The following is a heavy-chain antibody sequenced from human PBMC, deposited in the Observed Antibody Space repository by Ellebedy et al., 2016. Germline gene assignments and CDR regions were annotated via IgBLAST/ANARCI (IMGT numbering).Heavy chain of an antibody. CDR1: GFTFSSYV. D-gene: IGHD4-17*01. Sequence: GGSLRLXXPASGFTFSSYVMSWVRQAPGKGLKWVSGISRSGDSTYYADSVKGRFTISRDNPKNTLYLQMNSLRAEDTAVYYCAKDRDDDGDYVFDSWGQGTLVTVSS. CDR2: ISRSGDST. V-gene: IGHV3-23*01. J-gene: IGHJ4*02. CDR3: AKDRDDDGDYVFDS.